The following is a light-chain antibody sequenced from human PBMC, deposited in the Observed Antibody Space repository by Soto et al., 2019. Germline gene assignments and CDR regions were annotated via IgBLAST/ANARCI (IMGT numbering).Light chain of an antibody. CDR3: GTWDSSLSVGVI. CDR1: SSNIGNNY. CDR2: DNN. Sequence: QSVLTQPPSVSAAPGQKVTISCSGSSSNIGNNYVSWYQQLPGTAPKLLIYDNNKRPSRIPDRFSGSKSGTSATLGITGLQTGDEADYYCGTWDSSLSVGVIFGGGTKLTVL. V-gene: IGLV1-51*01. J-gene: IGLJ2*01.